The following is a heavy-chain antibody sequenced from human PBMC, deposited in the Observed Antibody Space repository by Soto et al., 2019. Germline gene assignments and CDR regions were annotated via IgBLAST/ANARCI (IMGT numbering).Heavy chain of an antibody. J-gene: IGHJ4*02. Sequence: GGSLRLSCAASGFTFSTYAMSWVHQAPGKGLEWVSSFSGPGGGPYYADSVKGRFTISRDDSKNTLYLQMNSLRAEDTAVYYCAREQYSMVRGVIPYWGQGTLVTVSS. CDR1: GFTFSTYA. CDR3: AREQYSMVRGVIPY. D-gene: IGHD3-10*01. V-gene: IGHV3-23*01. CDR2: FSGPGGGP.